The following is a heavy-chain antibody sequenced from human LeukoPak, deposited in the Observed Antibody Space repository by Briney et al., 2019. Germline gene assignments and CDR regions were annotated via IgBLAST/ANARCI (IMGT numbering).Heavy chain of an antibody. V-gene: IGHV4-59*01. CDR3: ARDVDGYTFGY. CDR2: IYYSGST. Sequence: SETLSLTCTVSGGSISSYYWSWIRQPPGKGLEWIGYIYYSGSTNYNPSLKSRVTISVDTSKNQFSLKLSSVTAADTAVYYCARDVDGYTFGYWGQGTLVTVSS. CDR1: GGSISSYY. J-gene: IGHJ4*02. D-gene: IGHD5-24*01.